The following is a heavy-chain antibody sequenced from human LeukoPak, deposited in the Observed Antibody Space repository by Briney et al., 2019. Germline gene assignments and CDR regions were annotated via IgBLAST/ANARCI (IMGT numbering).Heavy chain of an antibody. D-gene: IGHD4-17*01. Sequence: PGGCLRLSCVASGFTVANNYWNWVRQPPGKGPEWVSLIYTNGNTQYADSVKGRFTFSRDISKNTLYLQMNSLRVEDTGVYYCVYGDYPLTYWGQGTLVSVSS. CDR1: GFTVANNY. CDR3: VYGDYPLTY. CDR2: IYTNGNT. V-gene: IGHV3-66*01. J-gene: IGHJ4*02.